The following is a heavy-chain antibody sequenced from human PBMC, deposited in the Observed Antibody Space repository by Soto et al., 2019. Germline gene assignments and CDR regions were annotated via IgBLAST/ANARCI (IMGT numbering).Heavy chain of an antibody. Sequence: GGSLRLSCAASGFTFSSYSMNWVRQAPGKGPEWVSYTSSSSSTIYYADSVKGRFTISRDNAKNSLYLQMNSLRAEDTALYYCSRDSFGVVVPYYMDVWGKGTTVTVSS. J-gene: IGHJ6*03. V-gene: IGHV3-48*01. CDR1: GFTFSSYS. D-gene: IGHD2-15*01. CDR2: TSSSSSTI. CDR3: SRDSFGVVVPYYMDV.